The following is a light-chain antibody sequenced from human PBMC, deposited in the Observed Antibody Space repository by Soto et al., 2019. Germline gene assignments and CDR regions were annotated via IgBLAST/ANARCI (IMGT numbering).Light chain of an antibody. Sequence: QSALTQPASVSGSPGQSITFSCTGTTSDIGGYNYVSWYQQHPGKAPKLMIYEVRNRPSGVSNRFSGSKSGDTASLTISGLQAEDEADYYCSSYTSSTTLEVFGTGTKVT. CDR1: TSDIGGYNY. CDR2: EVR. V-gene: IGLV2-14*01. CDR3: SSYTSSTTLEV. J-gene: IGLJ1*01.